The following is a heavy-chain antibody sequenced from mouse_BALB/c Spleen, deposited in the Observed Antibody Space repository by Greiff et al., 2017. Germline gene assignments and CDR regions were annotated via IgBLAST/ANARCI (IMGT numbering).Heavy chain of an antibody. J-gene: IGHJ1*01. D-gene: IGHD1-2*01. Sequence: VQLKESGPELVKPGASVKISCTTSGYTFTEYTMHWVKQSHGKSLEWIGGINPNNGGTSYNQKFKGKATLTVDKSSSTAYMELRSLTSEDSAVYYCARRVLRLKYFDVWGAGTTVTVSS. V-gene: IGHV1-18*01. CDR3: ARRVLRLKYFDV. CDR1: GYTFTEYT. CDR2: INPNNGGT.